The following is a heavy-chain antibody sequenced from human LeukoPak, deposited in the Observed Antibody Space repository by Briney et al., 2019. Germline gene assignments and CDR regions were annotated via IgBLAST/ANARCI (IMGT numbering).Heavy chain of an antibody. V-gene: IGHV3-11*04. CDR1: GFTFSDYY. CDR2: ISSGGSNI. Sequence: GGSLRLSCAASGFTFSDYYMSWIRQAPGKGLEWVSYISSGGSNIYYADSVRGRFTISRDNAGNSLFLQLNSLRTEDTAVYFCARDLPGSSWYALDSWGQGTLVTVSS. CDR3: ARDLPGSSWYALDS. D-gene: IGHD6-13*01. J-gene: IGHJ5*01.